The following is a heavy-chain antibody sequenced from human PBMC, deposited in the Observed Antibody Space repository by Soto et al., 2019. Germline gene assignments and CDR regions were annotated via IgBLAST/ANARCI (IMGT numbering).Heavy chain of an antibody. CDR3: ARDGGSLGY. J-gene: IGHJ4*02. V-gene: IGHV3-48*02. CDR1: GFTFSSYS. CDR2: ISSSSSTI. Sequence: EVQLVESGGGLVQPGGSLRLSCAASGFTFSSYSMNWVRQAPGKGLEWVSYISSSSSTIYYADSVKGRFTISRDNAKNSLYLKMNSLRDADTAVYYCARDGGSLGYWGQGTLVTVSS. D-gene: IGHD1-26*01.